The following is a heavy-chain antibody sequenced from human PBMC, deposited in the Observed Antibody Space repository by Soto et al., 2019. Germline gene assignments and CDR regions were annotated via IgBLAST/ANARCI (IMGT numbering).Heavy chain of an antibody. CDR1: GYTFTGYY. CDR2: INPNSGDT. J-gene: IGHJ4*02. D-gene: IGHD2-21*02. V-gene: IGHV1-2*02. Sequence: ASVKVSCKASGYTFTGYYVHWVRQAPGQGLEWMGWINPNSGDTRYVQKFQGRVTMTRDTSISTAYMELSSLRSDDTAMYYCARETATSDDYWGQGTLVTVSS. CDR3: ARETATSDDY.